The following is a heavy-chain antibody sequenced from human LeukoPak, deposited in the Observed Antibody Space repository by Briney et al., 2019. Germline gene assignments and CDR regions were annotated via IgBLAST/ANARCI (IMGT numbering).Heavy chain of an antibody. CDR2: IWYDGSNK. J-gene: IGHJ4*02. D-gene: IGHD3-10*01. CDR1: GFTFSSYG. V-gene: IGHV3-33*01. Sequence: GGSLRLSCAASGFTFSSYGMHWVRQAPGKGLGGGAVIWYDGSNKYYADSVKGRFTISRDNSKNTLYLQMNSLRAEDTAVYYCARVSYHHASGRASDYWGQGTLITVSS. CDR3: ARVSYHHASGRASDY.